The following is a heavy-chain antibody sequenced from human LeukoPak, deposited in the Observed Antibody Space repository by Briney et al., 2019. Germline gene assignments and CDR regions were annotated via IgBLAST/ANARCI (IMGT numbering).Heavy chain of an antibody. CDR1: GFSFNINY. J-gene: IGHJ4*02. Sequence: GGSLRLSCAASGFSFNINYMSWVRQSPGEGLEWVSVIYTTGKTYYADSVKGRFSISRDNSKNTVYLQMNSLRVDDTAVYYCAKVSPTGRAFDWWGQGTLVTVSS. CDR3: AKVSPTGRAFDW. V-gene: IGHV3-53*01. D-gene: IGHD1-1*01. CDR2: IYTTGKT.